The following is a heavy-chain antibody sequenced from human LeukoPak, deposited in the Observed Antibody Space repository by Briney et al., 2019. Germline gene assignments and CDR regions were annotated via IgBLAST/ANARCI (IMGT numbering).Heavy chain of an antibody. Sequence: PSETLSLTCTVSGGSISSYYWSWIRQPAGKGLEWIGRIYTSGSTNYDPSLKSRVTMSVDTSKNQFFLQLSSVTAADTAVYYCARFCSSTSCYWGDAFDIWGQGTMVTVSS. D-gene: IGHD2-2*01. CDR1: GGSISSYY. V-gene: IGHV4-4*07. CDR3: ARFCSSTSCYWGDAFDI. CDR2: IYTSGST. J-gene: IGHJ3*02.